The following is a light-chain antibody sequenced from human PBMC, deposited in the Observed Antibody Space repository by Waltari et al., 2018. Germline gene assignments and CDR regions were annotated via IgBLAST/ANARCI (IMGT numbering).Light chain of an antibody. CDR3: QQYNNWPPYS. CDR1: QSVSRN. V-gene: IGKV3-15*01. J-gene: IGKJ2*01. Sequence: ETVMTQSPVTLSVSPGERATVSCRASQSVSRNLAWYQQKPGQAPRLLIYDASTRATGIPARFGGSGSGTEFTLTISSLQSEDFAVYYCQQYNNWPPYSFGQGTKLEI. CDR2: DAS.